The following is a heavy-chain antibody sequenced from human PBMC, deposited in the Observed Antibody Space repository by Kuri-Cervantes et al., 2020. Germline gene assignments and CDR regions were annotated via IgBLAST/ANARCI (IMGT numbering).Heavy chain of an antibody. CDR3: ARHLGYYGSGSGFFDP. D-gene: IGHD3-10*01. V-gene: IGHV4-61*02. J-gene: IGHJ5*02. CDR2: IYTSGST. CDR1: GGSISSGSYY. Sequence: SETLSLTCTVSGGSISSGSYYWSWIRQPAGKGLEWIGRIYTSGSTNYNPSLKSRVTISVDTSKNQFSLKLSSVTAADTAVYYCARHLGYYGSGSGFFDPWGQGTLVTVSS.